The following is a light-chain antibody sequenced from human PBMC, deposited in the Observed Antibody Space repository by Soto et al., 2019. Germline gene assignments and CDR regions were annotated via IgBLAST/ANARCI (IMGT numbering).Light chain of an antibody. CDR2: AAS. V-gene: IGKV1-39*01. CDR1: QSISSY. Sequence: DLQMTQSPSSLSASVGDRVTITCRASQSISSYLNWYQQKPGKAPKLLIYAASSLQSGVPSRFSGSGSGTDFTLTISSLQPEDFATYYCQQSYGTPLTFGQGTKVEIK. CDR3: QQSYGTPLT. J-gene: IGKJ1*01.